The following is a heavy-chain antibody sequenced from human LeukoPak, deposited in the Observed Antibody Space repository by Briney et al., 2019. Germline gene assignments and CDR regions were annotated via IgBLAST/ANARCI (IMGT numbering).Heavy chain of an antibody. CDR3: AGNFYDVGSGYPTFDY. J-gene: IGHJ4*02. Sequence: GGSLRLSCAASGFTFSSYAMSWVRQAPGKGLEWVSAISGSGGSTYYADSVKGRFTISRDNSENSLFLQMNSLRPDDTAVYYCAGNFYDVGSGYPTFDYWGQGALVTVSS. CDR2: ISGSGGST. CDR1: GFTFSSYA. D-gene: IGHD3-22*01. V-gene: IGHV3-23*01.